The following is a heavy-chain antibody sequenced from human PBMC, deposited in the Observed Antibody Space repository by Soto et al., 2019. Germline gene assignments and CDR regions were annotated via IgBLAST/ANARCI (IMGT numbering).Heavy chain of an antibody. D-gene: IGHD5-18*01. Sequence: PSETLSLTCTVSGGSISSYYWSWIRQPPGKGLEWIGYIYYSGSINYNPSLESRVTISVDTSKSQFSLKLSSVTAADTAVYYCAGLGYSYGYFDYWGQGTLVTVSS. CDR3: AGLGYSYGYFDY. J-gene: IGHJ4*02. V-gene: IGHV4-59*01. CDR2: IYYSGSI. CDR1: GGSISSYY.